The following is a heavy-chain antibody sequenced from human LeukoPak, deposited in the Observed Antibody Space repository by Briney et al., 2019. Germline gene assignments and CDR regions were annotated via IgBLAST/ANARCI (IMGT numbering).Heavy chain of an antibody. V-gene: IGHV4-59*08. Sequence: PSETLSLTCTVSGGSISNYYWSWIRQPPGKGLECIGYLYYSGSTNYNPSLKSRVTISVDTSKNHLSLKLSSVTAADTAVYYCARRGSSGYYYGYFQHWGQGTLVTVSS. D-gene: IGHD3-22*01. CDR3: ARRGSSGYYYGYFQH. CDR1: GGSISNYY. J-gene: IGHJ1*01. CDR2: LYYSGST.